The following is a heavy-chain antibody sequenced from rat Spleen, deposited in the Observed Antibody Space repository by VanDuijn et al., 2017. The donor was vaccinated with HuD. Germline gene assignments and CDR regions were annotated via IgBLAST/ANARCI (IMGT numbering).Heavy chain of an antibody. CDR3: TRDDYFSAVFDS. V-gene: IGHV5S23*01. J-gene: IGHJ2*01. D-gene: IGHD1-1*01. Sequence: EVRLVESGGGLVQPGRSLKLSCAASGFTFSDFDMAWVRQAPTKGLEWVASISTGGSIYYPDSVRGRFTISRDTAQNTLYLQMNSLRSDDTATYYCTRDDYFSAVFDSWGQGVMVTVSS. CDR2: ISTGGSI. CDR1: GFTFSDFD.